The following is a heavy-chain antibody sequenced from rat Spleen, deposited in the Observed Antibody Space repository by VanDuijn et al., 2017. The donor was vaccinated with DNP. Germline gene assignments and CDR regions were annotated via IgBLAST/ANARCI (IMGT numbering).Heavy chain of an antibody. J-gene: IGHJ2*01. CDR2: ISASGSRT. Sequence: EVQLVESGGGLVQPGRSLKLSCEASGFTFSNYYMAWVRQAPKKGLEWVATISASGSRTFYADSVKGRFTISRDNARSSLYLQMDSLRSEDTATYYCTTDVYGPDYWGQGVMVTVSS. D-gene: IGHD1-11*01. CDR3: TTDVYGPDY. V-gene: IGHV5-27*01. CDR1: GFTFSNYY.